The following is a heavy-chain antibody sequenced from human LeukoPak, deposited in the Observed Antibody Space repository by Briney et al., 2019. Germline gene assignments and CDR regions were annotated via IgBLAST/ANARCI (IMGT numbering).Heavy chain of an antibody. V-gene: IGHV3-11*03. D-gene: IGHD4-17*01. J-gene: IGHJ4*02. Sequence: PGGSLRLSCAASGFTFSDYYMSWIRQAPGEGLEWVSYISSSSIYTDYADSVKGRFTVSRDNAKNSLYLQMNSLRAEDTAVYYCARVPETTVTTSDYWGQGTLVTVSS. CDR1: GFTFSDYY. CDR3: ARVPETTVTTSDY. CDR2: ISSSSIYT.